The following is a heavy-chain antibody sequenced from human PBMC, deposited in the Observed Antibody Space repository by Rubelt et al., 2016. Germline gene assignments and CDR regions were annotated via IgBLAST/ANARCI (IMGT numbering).Heavy chain of an antibody. Sequence: QVQLQESGPGLVKPPETLSLTCPVSGFSISSAYYWGWIRQPPGKGLEWIGNIFYSGSTHYNPSLKSRVTISVDPSKDQIPLKLRSVTAADTAIYYCARSSGYDYVYDYWGQGTLVTVSS. J-gene: IGHJ4*02. CDR1: GFSISSAYY. D-gene: IGHD5-12*01. V-gene: IGHV4-38-2*01. CDR3: ARSSGYDYVYDY. CDR2: IFYSGST.